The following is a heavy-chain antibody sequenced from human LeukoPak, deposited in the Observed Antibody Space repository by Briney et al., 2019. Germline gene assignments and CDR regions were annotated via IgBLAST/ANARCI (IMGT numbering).Heavy chain of an antibody. Sequence: SETLSLTCTVSGGSISSYYWSWIRQPPGKGLEWIGYIYYSGSTNYNPSLKSRVTISVDTSKNQFSLKLSSVTAADTAVYYCARHAREEYYDSSGCSDYWGQGTLVTVSS. J-gene: IGHJ4*02. CDR3: ARHAREEYYDSSGCSDY. V-gene: IGHV4-59*08. D-gene: IGHD3-22*01. CDR2: IYYSGST. CDR1: GGSISSYY.